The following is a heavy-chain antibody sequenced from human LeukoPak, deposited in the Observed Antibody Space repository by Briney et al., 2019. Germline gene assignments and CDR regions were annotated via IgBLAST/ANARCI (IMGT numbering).Heavy chain of an antibody. J-gene: IGHJ6*04. CDR3: ARDQRYYYGSGSIYYGMDV. CDR2: SSAYNGNT. CDR1: GYTFTSYV. V-gene: IGHV1-18*04. D-gene: IGHD3-10*01. Sequence: ASVKVSCKASGYTFTSYVFNWVRQAPGQGLEWMGWSSAYNGNTNYAQKLQGRVTMNTPTSTNTPSTELRRLRSDDTDVYSCARDQRYYYGSGSIYYGMDVWGKGTPVTVSS.